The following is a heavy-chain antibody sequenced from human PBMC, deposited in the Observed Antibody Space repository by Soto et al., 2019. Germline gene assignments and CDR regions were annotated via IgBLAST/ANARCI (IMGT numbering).Heavy chain of an antibody. CDR2: INPNSGGT. Sequence: GASVKVSCKTSGYTFTCYYIHWVRQAPGQGLEWMGWINPNSGGTNYAQKFQGWVTMTRDTSISTAYMELSRLRSDDTAVYYCARVASGSSGYRDAFDIWGQGTMVTVSS. D-gene: IGHD3-22*01. J-gene: IGHJ3*02. V-gene: IGHV1-2*04. CDR1: GYTFTCYY. CDR3: ARVASGSSGYRDAFDI.